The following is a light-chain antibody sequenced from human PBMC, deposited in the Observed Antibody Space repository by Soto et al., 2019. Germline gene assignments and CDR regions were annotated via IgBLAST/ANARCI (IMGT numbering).Light chain of an antibody. Sequence: DIQMTQSPSSLSASVGDRVTITCRASQSINNYLNWYQRKPGRAPKLLIYDASNLEAGVPSRFRGSGSGTDFTFTISRLQPEDIATYYCQQYENLPTFGQGTRLEIK. CDR1: QSINNY. CDR2: DAS. CDR3: QQYENLPT. V-gene: IGKV1-33*01. J-gene: IGKJ5*01.